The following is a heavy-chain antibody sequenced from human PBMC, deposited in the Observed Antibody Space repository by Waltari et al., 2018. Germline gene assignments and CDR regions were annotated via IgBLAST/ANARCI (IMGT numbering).Heavy chain of an antibody. Sequence: EVQLLESGGGLVQLGGSLRLSCAASGFTFRPSAMTCGRQTPGKGLEWVSSISGGGDSTYYGDSVRGRFTISRDNSKNALYLQMSSLSAEDAAVYYCAKENNPLGIPGDYGMDVWGQGTTVSVSS. CDR2: ISGGGDST. V-gene: IGHV3-23*01. J-gene: IGHJ6*02. CDR1: GFTFRPSA. D-gene: IGHD1-20*01. CDR3: AKENNPLGIPGDYGMDV.